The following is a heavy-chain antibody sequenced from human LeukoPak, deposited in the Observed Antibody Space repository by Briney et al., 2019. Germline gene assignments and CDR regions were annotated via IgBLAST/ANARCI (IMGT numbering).Heavy chain of an antibody. D-gene: IGHD3-22*01. CDR2: FKSKADGGAA. Sequence: PGGSLRLSCTASGFTFTNAWMSWVRQTPGKGLEWVGRFKSKADGGAADFASPLRCRFTISRDDSTISLYMQLNSLKTDDTAVYFCTTFRTARNYDINGYYCWWGQGTLVTVSS. CDR1: GFTFTNAW. J-gene: IGHJ4*02. CDR3: TTFRTARNYDINGYYCW. V-gene: IGHV3-15*01.